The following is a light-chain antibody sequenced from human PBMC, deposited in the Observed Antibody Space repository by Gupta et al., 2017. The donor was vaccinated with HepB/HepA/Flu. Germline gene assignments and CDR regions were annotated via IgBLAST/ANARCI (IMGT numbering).Light chain of an antibody. CDR1: QSVSSSY. V-gene: IGKV3-20*01. CDR3: QQYGSSLVA. J-gene: IGKJ1*01. Sequence: EIVLTQSPGTLSWSPGERATLSCRASQSVSSSYLAWYQQKPGQAPRLLSYGASSRATGIPDRFSGSGSGTDFTLTISRLEPEDFAVYYCQQYGSSLVAFGQGTKVEIK. CDR2: GAS.